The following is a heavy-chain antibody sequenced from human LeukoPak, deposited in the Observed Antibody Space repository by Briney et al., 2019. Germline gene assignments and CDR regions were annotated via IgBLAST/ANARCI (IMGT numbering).Heavy chain of an antibody. CDR1: GYSFTSYW. CDR2: IYPGDSDT. J-gene: IGHJ4*02. CDR3: ARLSYYYDNSGYPAFDY. Sequence: GESLKISCKGSGYSFTSYWIGWVRQMPGRGLEWMGIIYPGDSDTRYSPSFQGQVTISADKSISTAYLQWSSLKASDTAMYYCARLSYYYDNSGYPAFDYWGQGTLVTVSS. D-gene: IGHD3-22*01. V-gene: IGHV5-51*01.